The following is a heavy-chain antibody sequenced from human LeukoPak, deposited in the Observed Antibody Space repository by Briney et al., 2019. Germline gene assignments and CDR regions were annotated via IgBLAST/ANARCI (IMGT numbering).Heavy chain of an antibody. V-gene: IGHV1-18*01. J-gene: IGHJ4*02. Sequence: ASVKVSCKASGYTLTSYGISWVRQAPGQGLEWMGWISAYNGNTNYAQKLQGRVTMTTDTSTSTAYMELRSLRSDDTAVYYCAREARSDDSNGSYLWDYWGQGTLVTVSS. CDR3: AREARSDDSNGSYLWDY. D-gene: IGHD3-22*01. CDR2: ISAYNGNT. CDR1: GYTLTSYG.